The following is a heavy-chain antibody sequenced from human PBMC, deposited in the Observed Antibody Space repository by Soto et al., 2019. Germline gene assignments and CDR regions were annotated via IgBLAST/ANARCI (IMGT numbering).Heavy chain of an antibody. D-gene: IGHD2-15*01. J-gene: IGHJ4*02. Sequence: GSLRLSCVGSGFIFSDYAMTWVRQAPGKGLEWVATISFGGGNTYHADSLEGRFTISRDNSKNTLFLQMYDLRAEDTALYYCAKDGYCNGGSCYLYYLDSWGLGTPVTVS. CDR1: GFIFSDYA. CDR3: AKDGYCNGGSCYLYYLDS. V-gene: IGHV3-23*01. CDR2: ISFGGGNT.